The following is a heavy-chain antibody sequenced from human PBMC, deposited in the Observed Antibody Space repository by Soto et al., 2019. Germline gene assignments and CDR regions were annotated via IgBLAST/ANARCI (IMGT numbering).Heavy chain of an antibody. J-gene: IGHJ4*02. CDR2: IYYSGST. D-gene: IGHD6-6*01. V-gene: IGHV4-39*01. CDR1: GGSISSSSYY. CDR3: ARHEWQLVCHRCTSFDY. Sequence: QLQLQESGPGLVKPSETLSLTCTVSGGSISSSSYYWGWIRQPPGKGLEWIGSIYYSGSTYYNPSLKSRVTISVDTSKNQFSLKLSSVTAADTAVYYCARHEWQLVCHRCTSFDYWGQGTLVTVSS.